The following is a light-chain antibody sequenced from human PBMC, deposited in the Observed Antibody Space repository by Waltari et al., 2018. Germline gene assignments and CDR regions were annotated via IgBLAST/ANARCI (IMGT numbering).Light chain of an antibody. J-gene: IGLJ3*02. CDR2: DTS. CDR3: FLSYSGTWV. V-gene: IGLV7-46*01. CDR1: PEPVTVGHY. Sequence: QAVVTQEPYLPVSPGGTVPLTCASTPEPVTVGHYPYWFQQKPGQAPRTLIYDTSNKHSWTPARFSGSLIGGKAALTLSGAQPEDEAEYYCFLSYSGTWVFGGGTKLTVL.